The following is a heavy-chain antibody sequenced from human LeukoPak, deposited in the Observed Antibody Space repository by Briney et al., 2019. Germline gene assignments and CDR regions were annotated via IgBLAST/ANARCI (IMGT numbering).Heavy chain of an antibody. V-gene: IGHV1-46*01. CDR1: GYTFTSYY. J-gene: IGHJ4*02. D-gene: IGHD3-3*01. CDR2: INPSGGST. Sequence: ASVKVSCKASGYTFTSYYMHWVRQAPGQGLEWMGIINPSGGSTSYAQKFQGRVTMTRDTSTSTVYMELSSLRSEDTAVYYCARALGSPHWSGYYGYWGQGTLVTVSS. CDR3: ARALGSPHWSGYYGY.